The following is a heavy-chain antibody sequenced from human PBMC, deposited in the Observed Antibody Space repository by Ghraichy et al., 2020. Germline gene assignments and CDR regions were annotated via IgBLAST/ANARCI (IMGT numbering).Heavy chain of an antibody. CDR2: FDPEDGET. CDR1: GYTLTELS. CDR3: ATQIGSYYADY. V-gene: IGHV1-24*01. J-gene: IGHJ4*02. D-gene: IGHD1-26*01. Sequence: ASVKVSCKVSGYTLTELSMHWVRQAPGKGLEWMGGFDPEDGETIYAQKFKGRVTMTEDTSTDTDYMELSSLRSEDTAVYYCATQIGSYYADYWGQGTLVTVSS.